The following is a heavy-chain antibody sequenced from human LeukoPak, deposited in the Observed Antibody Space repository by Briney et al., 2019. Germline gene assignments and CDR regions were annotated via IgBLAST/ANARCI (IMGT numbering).Heavy chain of an antibody. CDR1: GFTFSGYW. CDR2: INSDGSST. Sequence: GGSLRLSCAASGFTFSGYWMHWVRQVPGKGLVWVSRINSDGSSTAYADSVKGRFTISRDNSKNILFLHLNSLRAEDTALYYCARDLHYYVAMDVWGQGTTVTVSS. J-gene: IGHJ6*02. D-gene: IGHD3-10*02. V-gene: IGHV3-74*01. CDR3: ARDLHYYVAMDV.